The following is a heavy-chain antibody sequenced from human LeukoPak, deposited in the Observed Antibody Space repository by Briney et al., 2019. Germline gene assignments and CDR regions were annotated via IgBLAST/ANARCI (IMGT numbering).Heavy chain of an antibody. Sequence: GGSLRLSCAASGFTVSSNYMSWVRQAPGKGLEWVSLIYSGVRTYYADSVEGRFTISRDNSKNTLYLQMNSLRAEGMAVYYCARDLGGTTGEGAFDIWGQGTMVTVSS. J-gene: IGHJ3*02. CDR3: ARDLGGTTGEGAFDI. CDR1: GFTVSSNY. D-gene: IGHD3-16*01. V-gene: IGHV3-66*02. CDR2: IYSGVRT.